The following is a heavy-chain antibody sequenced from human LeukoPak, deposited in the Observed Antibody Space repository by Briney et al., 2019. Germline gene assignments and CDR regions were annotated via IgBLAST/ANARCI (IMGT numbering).Heavy chain of an antibody. CDR2: IVVSTGNT. CDR3: AAGVAAPLSWFDP. D-gene: IGHD2-15*01. V-gene: IGHV1-58*01. Sequence: SVKVSCKASGFTFSSYAVQWVRLTRGQRLEWIGWIVVSTGNTNYAQNFQERVTITTDMSTRTAYMELSSLRSDDPAVYHCAAGVAAPLSWFDPWGQGTPVTVSS. CDR1: GFTFSSYA. J-gene: IGHJ5*02.